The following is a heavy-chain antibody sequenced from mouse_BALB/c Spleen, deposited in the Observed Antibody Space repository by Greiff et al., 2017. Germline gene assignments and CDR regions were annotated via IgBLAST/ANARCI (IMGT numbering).Heavy chain of an antibody. D-gene: IGHD2-3*01. J-gene: IGHJ3*01. V-gene: IGHV2-3*01. CDR3: ADGYSWFAY. Sequence: QVQLKESGPGLVAPSQRLSITFTFPGFSFTRLGVSWVRQPPGKGLEWLGVIWGYGSTNYHSAFLSRLSISKDNSKSQVFLKLNSLQTDDTATYYCADGYSWFAYWGQGTLVTVSA. CDR2: IWGYGST. CDR1: GFSFTRLG.